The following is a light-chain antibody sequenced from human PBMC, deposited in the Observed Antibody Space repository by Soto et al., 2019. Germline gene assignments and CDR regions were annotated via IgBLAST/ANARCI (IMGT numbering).Light chain of an antibody. CDR2: LNSDGSH. J-gene: IGLJ2*01. CDR3: QTWDTGSHLI. Sequence: QLVLTQSPSASASLGASVKLTCTLSSGHNSYAIAWHQQQPGKGPRYLMKLNSDGSHTRGDGIPERFSGSSSGAERYLTISSLQSEDEADYYCQTWDTGSHLIFGGGTKLTVL. V-gene: IGLV4-69*01. CDR1: SGHNSYA.